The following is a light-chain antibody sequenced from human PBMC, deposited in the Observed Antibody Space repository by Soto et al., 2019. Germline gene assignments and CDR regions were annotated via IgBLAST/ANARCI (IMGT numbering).Light chain of an antibody. CDR1: QSVSNNY. V-gene: IGKV3-20*01. CDR2: GAS. J-gene: IGKJ4*01. CDR3: QQYGSSKLT. Sequence: EIVLTQSPGTLSLSPGERATLSCRASQSVSNNYLAWYQQKPGQAPRLLIYGASNRATGIPDRFSGSGSGTEFTLTISRLEPEDFAVYYCQQYGSSKLTFGGGTKVDIK.